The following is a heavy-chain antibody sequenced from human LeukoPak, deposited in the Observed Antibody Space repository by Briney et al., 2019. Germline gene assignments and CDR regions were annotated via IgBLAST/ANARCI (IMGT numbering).Heavy chain of an antibody. CDR2: ITSSGTYI. CDR1: GFDFNNYN. J-gene: IGHJ4*02. V-gene: IGHV3-21*01. Sequence: GSLRLSCAASGFDFNNYNMNWVRQAPGKGLEWVSSITSSGTYIYYADSVKGRFTISRDNAKNSLYLQMNSLRAEDTAVYYCARGSYDSSGYYPRPIDYWGQGTLVTVSS. CDR3: ARGSYDSSGYYPRPIDY. D-gene: IGHD3-22*01.